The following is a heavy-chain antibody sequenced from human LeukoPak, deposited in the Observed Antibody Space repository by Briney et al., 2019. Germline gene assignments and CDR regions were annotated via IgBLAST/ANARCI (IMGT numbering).Heavy chain of an antibody. CDR2: INQDGSAK. CDR1: GFTLNSHW. J-gene: IGHJ4*02. V-gene: IGHV3-7*01. Sequence: GGSLRLSCAVSGFTLNSHWMSWVRQAPGKGLEWVANINQDGSAKYYVGSVRGRFTISRDNAKNSMYLQMNSLRAEDTAVYYCARWDIRGTAHQLDYWGQGTLVTVSS. D-gene: IGHD1-7*01. CDR3: ARWDIRGTAHQLDY.